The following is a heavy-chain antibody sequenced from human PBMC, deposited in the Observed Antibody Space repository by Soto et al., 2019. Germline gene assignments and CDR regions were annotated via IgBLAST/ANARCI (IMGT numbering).Heavy chain of an antibody. CDR1: GFSFSAFG. CDR2: IPNDGSHA. CDR3: MCGMEL. Sequence: QVQIVESGGGVVPPGRSLRLSCAASGFSFSAFGMQWVRQAPGGGLEAAAFIPNDGSHASYADSVRGRFTISRDNSKNALSLQMNMLTADDTAVYYCMCGMELRGQGTLVTFSS. V-gene: IGHV3-30*04. D-gene: IGHD1-1*01. J-gene: IGHJ4*02.